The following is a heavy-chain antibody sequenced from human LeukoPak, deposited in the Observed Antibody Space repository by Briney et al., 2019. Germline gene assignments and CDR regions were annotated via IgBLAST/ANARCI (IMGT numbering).Heavy chain of an antibody. CDR2: IVVGSGNT. CDR1: GFTFTSSA. CDR3: AAAQYYYDPHGMDV. Sequence: GTSVKVSCKASGFTFTSSAMQWVRQARGQRLEWIGWIVVGSGNTNYAQKFQERVTITRDMSTSTAYMELSSLRSEGTAVYYCAAAQYYYDPHGMDVWGQGTTVTVSS. J-gene: IGHJ6*02. V-gene: IGHV1-58*02. D-gene: IGHD3-22*01.